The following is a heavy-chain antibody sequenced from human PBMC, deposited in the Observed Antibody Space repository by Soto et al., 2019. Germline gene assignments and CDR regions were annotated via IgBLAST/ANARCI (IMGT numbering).Heavy chain of an antibody. CDR2: ISAYEGNT. V-gene: IGHV1-18*04. Sequence: ASVKVSCKAFGYTFTSYGISWVRQAPGQGLEWMGWISAYEGNTNYAQKLQGRVTMTTDTSTSTAYMELRSLRSDDTAVYYCARGARYCSSTSCYRSPPFDYWGQGTLVTVSS. CDR1: GYTFTSYG. D-gene: IGHD2-2*02. CDR3: ARGARYCSSTSCYRSPPFDY. J-gene: IGHJ4*02.